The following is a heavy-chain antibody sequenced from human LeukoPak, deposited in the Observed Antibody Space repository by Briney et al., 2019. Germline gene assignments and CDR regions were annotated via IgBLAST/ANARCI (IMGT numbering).Heavy chain of an antibody. Sequence: GRSLRLSCAASGFTFSTYGMHWVRQAPGKGLEWVAVIWYDGSNKYYADSVKGRFTISRDNSKNTLYLQMNSLRAEDTAVYYCAKDVLPFSSSGEFDDWGQGTLVTVSS. CDR2: IWYDGSNK. V-gene: IGHV3-33*06. CDR1: GFTFSTYG. CDR3: AKDVLPFSSSGEFDD. D-gene: IGHD3-16*01. J-gene: IGHJ4*02.